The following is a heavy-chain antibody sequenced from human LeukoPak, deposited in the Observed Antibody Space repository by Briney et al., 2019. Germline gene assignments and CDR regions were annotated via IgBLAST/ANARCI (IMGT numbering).Heavy chain of an antibody. D-gene: IGHD6-19*01. CDR1: GFTFSNSA. CDR3: AKGIYSSGWSYFDY. CDR2: LSGSGITT. V-gene: IGHV3-23*01. Sequence: GGPLRLSCAASGFTFSNSAMSWVRQARGKGLEWVSTLSGSGITTYPADSVKGRFTISRDNSKNTLYLQMNSLRAEDTAVYYCAKGIYSSGWSYFDYWGHGTLVTVSS. J-gene: IGHJ4*01.